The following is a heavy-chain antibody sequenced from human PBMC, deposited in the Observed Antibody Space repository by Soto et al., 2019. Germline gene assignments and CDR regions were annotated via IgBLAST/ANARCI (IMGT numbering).Heavy chain of an antibody. Sequence: GASVKVSCKVSGYTLTELSMHWVRQAPGKGLEWMGGFDPEGGETIYAQKFQGRVTMTEDTSTDTAYMELSSLRSEDTAVYYCATRGYDFWSGRSRYYYGMDVWGQGTMVTVSS. CDR1: GYTLTELS. CDR3: ATRGYDFWSGRSRYYYGMDV. D-gene: IGHD3-3*01. CDR2: FDPEGGET. V-gene: IGHV1-24*01. J-gene: IGHJ6*02.